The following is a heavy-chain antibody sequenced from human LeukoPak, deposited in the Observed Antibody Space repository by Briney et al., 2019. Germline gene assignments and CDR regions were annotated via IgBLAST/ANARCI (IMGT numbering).Heavy chain of an antibody. D-gene: IGHD2-15*01. CDR2: INPHNADT. J-gene: IGHJ4*02. Sequence: GASEKVSCKASGYTFTGYYLHWVRQAPGQGLEWMGWINPHNADTNYAQRFQGRVTMTRDTSITTAYMVLSRLRSDDTAVYYCASVKDIVVGGGPYYFDYWGQGTLVTVSS. V-gene: IGHV1-2*02. CDR1: GYTFTGYY. CDR3: ASVKDIVVGGGPYYFDY.